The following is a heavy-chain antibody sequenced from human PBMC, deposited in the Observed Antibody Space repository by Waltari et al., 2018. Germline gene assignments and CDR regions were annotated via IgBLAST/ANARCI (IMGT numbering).Heavy chain of an antibody. CDR3: ARAGYYRFDY. D-gene: IGHD3-22*01. J-gene: IGHJ4*02. Sequence: QVQLQESGPGLVKPSETLSLTCAVSGYSISSGYYWGWIRQPPGKGLEWIGSIYHSGSTYYNPSLKSRVTISVDTSKNQFSLKLSSVTAADTAVYYCARAGYYRFDYWGQGTLVTVSS. CDR2: IYHSGST. CDR1: GYSISSGYY. V-gene: IGHV4-38-2*01.